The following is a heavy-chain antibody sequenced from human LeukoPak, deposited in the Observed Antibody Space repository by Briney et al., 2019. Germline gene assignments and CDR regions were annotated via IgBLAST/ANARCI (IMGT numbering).Heavy chain of an antibody. D-gene: IGHD3-22*01. J-gene: IGHJ3*02. CDR1: GFTFSSYA. CDR2: ISYDGSNK. CDR3: ARSTYYYDSSGYSPDAFDI. Sequence: GGSLRLSCAASGFTFSSYAMHWVRQAPGKGLEWVAVISYDGSNKYYADSVKGRFTISRDNSKNTLYLQMNSLRAEDTAVYYCARSTYYYDSSGYSPDAFDIWGQGTVVTVSS. V-gene: IGHV3-30*04.